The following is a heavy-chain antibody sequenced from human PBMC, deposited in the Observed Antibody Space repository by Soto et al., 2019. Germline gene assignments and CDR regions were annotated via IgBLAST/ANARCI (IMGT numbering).Heavy chain of an antibody. D-gene: IGHD2-8*01. V-gene: IGHV3-66*01. Sequence: EVQLVESGGGLVQPGGSLRLSCAASGFTVSSNYMSWVRQAPGKGLEWVSVIYSGGSTYYADSVKGRFTISRDNSKNTLYLQMNSLRAEDTAVYYCATFFVLMETGWFDPWGQGTLVTVSS. CDR3: ATFFVLMETGWFDP. J-gene: IGHJ5*02. CDR1: GFTVSSNY. CDR2: IYSGGST.